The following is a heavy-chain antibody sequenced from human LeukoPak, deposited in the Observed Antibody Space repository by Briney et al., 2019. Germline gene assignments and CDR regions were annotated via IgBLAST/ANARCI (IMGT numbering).Heavy chain of an antibody. CDR3: AKAPGYIGGYYYGMDV. CDR2: ISGSGGST. D-gene: IGHD5-18*01. J-gene: IGHJ6*02. V-gene: IGHV3-23*01. CDR1: GFTFSSYA. Sequence: HPGGSLRLSCAASGFTFSSYAMSWVRQAPGKGLEWVSAISGSGGSTYYADSVKGRFTISRDNSKNTLYLQMNSLRAEDTAVYYCAKAPGYIGGYYYGMDVWSQGTTVTVSS.